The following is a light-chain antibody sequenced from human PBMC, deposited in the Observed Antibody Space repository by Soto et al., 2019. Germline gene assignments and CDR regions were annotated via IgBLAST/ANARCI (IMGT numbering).Light chain of an antibody. J-gene: IGLJ1*01. CDR3: SSYTSSTTEV. V-gene: IGLV2-14*03. CDR1: SSDVGGYNY. Sequence: QSVLTQPASVSGSHGQSIAISCTETSSDVGGYNYVSWYQQHPGKAPKLMIYDVSSRPSGVSNRFSGSKSGNTASLTISGLQAGDEADYYCSSYTSSTTEVFGTGTKVTVL. CDR2: DVS.